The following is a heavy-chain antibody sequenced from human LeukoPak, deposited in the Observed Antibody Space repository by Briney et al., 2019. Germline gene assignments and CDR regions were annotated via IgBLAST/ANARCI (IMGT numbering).Heavy chain of an antibody. Sequence: SETLSLTCTVSAGSISSHYWNWIRQPPGKGLEYIGYIDYSGITEYNPSLKSRVTISADTSKNQLSLKVRFVTAADTAVYYCARSSYYDDAFDYWGPGTLVTVSS. D-gene: IGHD3-22*01. CDR2: IDYSGIT. CDR3: ARSSYYDDAFDY. CDR1: AGSISSHY. J-gene: IGHJ4*02. V-gene: IGHV4-59*11.